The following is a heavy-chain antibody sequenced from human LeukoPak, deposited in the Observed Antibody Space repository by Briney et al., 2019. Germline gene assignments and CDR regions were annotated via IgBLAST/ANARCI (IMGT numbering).Heavy chain of an antibody. CDR1: GYTFTSYY. V-gene: IGHV1-46*01. Sequence: VASVQVSCQASGYTFTSYYMHWVRQAPGQGLEWMGIINPSGGSTSYAQKFQGRVTMTRDTSTSTVYMELSSLRSEDTAVYYCARDHVGATGGSDYWGQGTLVTVSS. CDR3: ARDHVGATGGSDY. D-gene: IGHD1-26*01. J-gene: IGHJ4*02. CDR2: INPSGGST.